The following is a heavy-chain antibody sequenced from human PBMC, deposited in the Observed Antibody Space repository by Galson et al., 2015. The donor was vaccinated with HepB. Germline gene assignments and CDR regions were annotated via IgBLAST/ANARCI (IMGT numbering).Heavy chain of an antibody. D-gene: IGHD4/OR15-4a*01. V-gene: IGHV3-23*01. CDR2: ISISGRNT. Sequence: SLRLSCAASGFAFSSYAMTWFRQAPGRGLEWISGISISGRNTYYADSVKGRFTISRDNSKNTVFLQMNSLRAEDTAVYYCAKEEVPNDYWGQGTLVTVSS. CDR1: GFAFSSYA. CDR3: AKEEVPNDY. J-gene: IGHJ4*02.